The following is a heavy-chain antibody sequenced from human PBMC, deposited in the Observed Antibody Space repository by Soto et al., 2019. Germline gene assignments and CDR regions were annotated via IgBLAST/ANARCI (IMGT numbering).Heavy chain of an antibody. V-gene: IGHV6-1*01. CDR1: GDSVSSNSAA. CDR2: TYYRSKWYN. Sequence: SQTLSLTCALSGDSVSSNSAAWNWIRQSPSRGLEWLGRTYYRSKWYNDYAVSVKSRITINPDTSKNQFSLQLNSVTPEDTAVYYCARYSGSTWDYYYYGMDVWGQGTTVTSP. D-gene: IGHD1-26*01. CDR3: ARYSGSTWDYYYYGMDV. J-gene: IGHJ6*02.